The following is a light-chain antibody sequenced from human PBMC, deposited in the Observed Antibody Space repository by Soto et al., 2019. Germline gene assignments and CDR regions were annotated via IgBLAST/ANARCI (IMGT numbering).Light chain of an antibody. CDR1: SSDIGAFDL. J-gene: IGLJ1*01. V-gene: IGLV2-14*01. CDR2: VVT. Sequence: QSALTQPASVSGSPGQSITISCTGTSSDIGAFDLVSWFQQHPGKAPKVMIYVVTIRPSGVSNRFSGSKSGNTASLTITGLQAEDEADYYCSSYDSTRTLVFGRGTKVTVL. CDR3: SSYDSTRTLV.